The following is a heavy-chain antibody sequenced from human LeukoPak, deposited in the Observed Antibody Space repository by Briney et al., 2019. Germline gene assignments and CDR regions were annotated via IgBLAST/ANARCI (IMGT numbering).Heavy chain of an antibody. V-gene: IGHV5-51*01. D-gene: IGHD2-15*01. CDR3: ARHQTGYCSGGSCPFYFDY. CDR1: GYSFTSYW. CDR2: IYPGDSDT. J-gene: IGHJ4*02. Sequence: GESLKISCKGSGYSFTSYWIGWVRQMPGKGLEWMGIIYPGDSDTRYSPSLQGQVTISADKSISTAYLQWSSLKASDTAMYYCARHQTGYCSGGSCPFYFDYWGQGTLVTVSS.